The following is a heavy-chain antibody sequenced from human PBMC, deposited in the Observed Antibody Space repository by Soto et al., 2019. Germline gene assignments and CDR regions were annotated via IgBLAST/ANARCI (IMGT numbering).Heavy chain of an antibody. J-gene: IGHJ3*01. Sequence: PGGSLRLSCAASGFTFNCYWMHWVRQAPGQGLVWVAHIQNDGSRTTYADSMKGRFTISRDNAKNTLFLQMNSLRAEDSAVYYCARGDKGGFDLWGQGTTVTVSS. CDR1: GFTFNCYW. CDR2: IQNDGSRT. V-gene: IGHV3-74*01. D-gene: IGHD2-21*02. CDR3: ARGDKGGFDL.